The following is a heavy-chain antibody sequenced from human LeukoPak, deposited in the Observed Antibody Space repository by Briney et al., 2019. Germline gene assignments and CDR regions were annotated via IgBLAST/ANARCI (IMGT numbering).Heavy chain of an antibody. CDR1: GGSFSGYY. Sequence: SETLSLTCAVYGGSFSGYYWSWIRQPPGKGLEWIGEINHSGSTNYNPSLKSRVTISVDTSKNQFSLKLSSVTAADTAVYYCARVTVRDGYSFRAFDVWGQGTMVTVSS. D-gene: IGHD5-24*01. CDR3: ARVTVRDGYSFRAFDV. CDR2: INHSGST. J-gene: IGHJ3*01. V-gene: IGHV4-34*01.